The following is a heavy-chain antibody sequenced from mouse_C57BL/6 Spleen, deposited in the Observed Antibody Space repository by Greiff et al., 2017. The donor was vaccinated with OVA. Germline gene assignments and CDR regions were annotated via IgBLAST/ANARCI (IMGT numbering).Heavy chain of an antibody. J-gene: IGHJ4*01. CDR1: GYTFTDYN. V-gene: IGHV1-22*01. Sequence: EVQLQQSGPELVQPGASVKMSCTASGYTFTDYNMHWVQQSHGKSLAWIGYINPNNGGTRYNQTFKGKATLTVNKSSSTAYRELRSLTSEDSAVYDCARGDGYGYAMDYWGQGTSGTVSS. D-gene: IGHD2-2*01. CDR2: INPNNGGT. CDR3: ARGDGYGYAMDY.